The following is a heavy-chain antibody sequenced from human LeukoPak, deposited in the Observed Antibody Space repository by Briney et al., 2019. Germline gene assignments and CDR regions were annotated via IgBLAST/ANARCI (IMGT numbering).Heavy chain of an antibody. J-gene: IGHJ4*02. CDR1: GDSSSNSIYY. V-gene: IGHV4-39*07. CDR3: AREYTLYRSGWFLDY. D-gene: IGHD6-19*01. Sequence: ASETLSLTCTVSGDSSSNSIYYWGWIRQPPGKGLEWIGTIDYSGSIYYNPSLKSRATISIDTSKNQFSLKLSSVTAADTAMYYCAREYTLYRSGWFLDYWGQGTVVTVSS. CDR2: IDYSGSI.